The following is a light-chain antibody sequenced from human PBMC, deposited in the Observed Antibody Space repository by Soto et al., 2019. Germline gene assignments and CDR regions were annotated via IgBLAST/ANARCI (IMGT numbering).Light chain of an antibody. CDR3: QQHNSFPRS. J-gene: IGKJ2*01. Sequence: DIQLTQSPSFLSASLGDRVTIACRASQGICRFLVWYQQKPGKAPKVLIYAASNLQSGDPTRVSGSGSGTEFTLTISSLQTDDYATYYCQQHNSFPRSFGQGTKLE. CDR1: QGICRF. V-gene: IGKV1-9*01. CDR2: AAS.